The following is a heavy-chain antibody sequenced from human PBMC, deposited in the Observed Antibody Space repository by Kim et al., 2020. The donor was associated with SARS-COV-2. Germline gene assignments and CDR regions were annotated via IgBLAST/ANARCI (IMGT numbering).Heavy chain of an antibody. Sequence: SETLSLTCTVSGYSISSGYYWGWIRQPPGKGLEWIGSIYHSGSTYYNPSLKSRVTISVDTSKNQFSLKLSSVTAADTAVYYCARDLRVVPAAYNWFDPWGQGTLVTVSS. D-gene: IGHD2-2*01. CDR3: ARDLRVVPAAYNWFDP. CDR2: IYHSGST. CDR1: GYSISSGYY. J-gene: IGHJ5*02. V-gene: IGHV4-38-2*02.